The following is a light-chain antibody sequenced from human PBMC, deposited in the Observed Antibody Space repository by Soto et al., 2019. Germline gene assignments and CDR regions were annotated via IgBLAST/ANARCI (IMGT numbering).Light chain of an antibody. Sequence: DIQMTQSPPSLSASVGDRVTITCQASQDISNYLNWYQQKLGKAPKLLIYDASNLETGVPSRFSGSGSGTHFTFTITSLEPEASATYYCQQFDNLPLTFGPGTKVHIK. J-gene: IGKJ3*01. CDR3: QQFDNLPLT. CDR1: QDISNY. V-gene: IGKV1-33*01. CDR2: DAS.